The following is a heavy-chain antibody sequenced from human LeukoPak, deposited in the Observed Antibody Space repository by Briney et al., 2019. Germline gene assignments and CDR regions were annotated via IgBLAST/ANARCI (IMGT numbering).Heavy chain of an antibody. CDR3: ARTRGFGEVSGEGFDP. D-gene: IGHD3-10*01. Sequence: SETLSLTCTLSGGSITTTTYYWGWIRQPPGKGLEWIGSSYYSGNTYYYPSLKSRLTISIDTSRKQFSLKLSSVTGADTAVYYCARTRGFGEVSGEGFDPWGQGTLVTVSS. CDR1: GGSITTTTYY. J-gene: IGHJ5*02. V-gene: IGHV4-39*01. CDR2: SYYSGNT.